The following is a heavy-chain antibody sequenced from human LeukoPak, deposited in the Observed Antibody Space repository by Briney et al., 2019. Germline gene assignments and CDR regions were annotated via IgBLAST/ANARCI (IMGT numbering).Heavy chain of an antibody. D-gene: IGHD3-10*01. CDR1: GGSISSYY. CDR3: ARAYNYGSGSYYDYYYYGMDV. Sequence: SETLSLTCTVSGGSISSYYWSWIRQPPGKGLEWIGYIYYSGSTNYNPSLKSRVTISVDTSKNQFSLKLSSVTAADTAVYYCARAYNYGSGSYYDYYYYGMDVWGQGTTVTVSS. V-gene: IGHV4-59*01. CDR2: IYYSGST. J-gene: IGHJ6*02.